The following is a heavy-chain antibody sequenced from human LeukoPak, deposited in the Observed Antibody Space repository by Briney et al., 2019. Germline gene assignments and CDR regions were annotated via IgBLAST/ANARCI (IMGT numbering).Heavy chain of an antibody. CDR1: GGSISSYY. J-gene: IGHJ5*02. D-gene: IGHD3-22*01. Sequence: SETLSLTCTVSGGSISSYYWSWIRQPPGKGLEWIGYIYYSGSTNYNPSLKSRVTISVDTSKNQFSLKLSSVTAADTAVYYCARDRDYYDSSGYYSNWFDPWGQGTLVTVSS. CDR2: IYYSGST. V-gene: IGHV4-59*01. CDR3: ARDRDYYDSSGYYSNWFDP.